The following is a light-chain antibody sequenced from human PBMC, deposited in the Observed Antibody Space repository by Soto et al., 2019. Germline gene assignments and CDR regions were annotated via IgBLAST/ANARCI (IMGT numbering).Light chain of an antibody. V-gene: IGKV1-39*01. CDR3: QQSYNTPIT. CDR1: QSIESY. Sequence: DIQMTQSPSSLSASVGDRLTITCRASQSIESYLNWYQQKPGKAPKLLIYAASTLQSGVPSRFSGSGSGTDFTLTISSLQPEDFAIYYCQQSYNTPITLGQGTRLDIK. J-gene: IGKJ5*01. CDR2: AAS.